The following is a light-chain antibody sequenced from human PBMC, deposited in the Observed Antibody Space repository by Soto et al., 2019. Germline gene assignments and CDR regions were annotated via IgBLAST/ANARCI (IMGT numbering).Light chain of an antibody. Sequence: QSALTQPASVSGSPGQSITISCTGTSSDVGAYNYVSWYQQHPGKAPKLIIYEVSNRPSGVSNRFSGSKSGNTASLTISGLQAEDEADYYCNSYASSSARVFGGGTKLPVL. CDR1: SSDVGAYNY. V-gene: IGLV2-14*01. CDR3: NSYASSSARV. J-gene: IGLJ3*02. CDR2: EVS.